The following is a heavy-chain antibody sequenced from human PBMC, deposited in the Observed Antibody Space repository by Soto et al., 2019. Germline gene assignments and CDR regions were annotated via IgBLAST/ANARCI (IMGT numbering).Heavy chain of an antibody. CDR2: IWYDGSNK. J-gene: IGHJ6*02. CDR3: ARDPIVVVVAASYGMDV. Sequence: PGGSLRLSCAASGFTFSSYGMHWVRQAPGKGLEWVAVIWYDGSNKYYADSVKGRFTISRDNSKNTLYLQMNSLRAEDTAVYYFARDPIVVVVAASYGMDVWGQGTTVTVSS. D-gene: IGHD2-15*01. V-gene: IGHV3-33*01. CDR1: GFTFSSYG.